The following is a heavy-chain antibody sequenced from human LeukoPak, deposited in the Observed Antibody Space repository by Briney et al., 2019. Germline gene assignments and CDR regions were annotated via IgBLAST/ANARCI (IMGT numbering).Heavy chain of an antibody. CDR1: GFTFSSYW. J-gene: IGHJ4*02. V-gene: IGHV3-74*01. CDR3: AREFYYYGSGSYSSFDY. CDR2: INSDGSST. Sequence: GGSLRLSCAASGFTFSSYWMHWVRQAPGKGLVWVSRINSDGSSTSYADSVKGRFTISRDNAKNTLYLQMNSLRAEDTAVYYCAREFYYYGSGSYSSFDYWGQGTLVTVSS. D-gene: IGHD3-10*01.